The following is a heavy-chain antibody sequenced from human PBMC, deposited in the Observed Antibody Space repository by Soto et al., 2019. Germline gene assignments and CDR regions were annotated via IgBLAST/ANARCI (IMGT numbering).Heavy chain of an antibody. CDR1: GGSISSGDYY. CDR3: ARDRRVTTAPYYFDY. J-gene: IGHJ4*02. CDR2: IYYSGST. V-gene: IGHV4-30-4*01. Sequence: SETLSLTCTVSGGSISSGDYYWSWIRQPPGKGLEWIGYIYYSGSTYYNPSLKSRVTISVDTSKNQFSLKLSSVTAADTAVYYCARDRRVTTAPYYFDYWGQGTLVTVSS. D-gene: IGHD5-18*01.